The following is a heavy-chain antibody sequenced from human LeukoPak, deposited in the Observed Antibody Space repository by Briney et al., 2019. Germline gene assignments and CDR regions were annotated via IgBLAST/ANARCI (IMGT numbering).Heavy chain of an antibody. V-gene: IGHV3-21*01. CDR3: ASGFSSSPYFDY. Sequence: GGSLRLSCAASGFTFSTYYMNWVRRAPGKGLEWVSFITGSSSYIYYTDSVKGRFTISRDNAKHSLFLQMNSLRDEDTAVYYCASGFSSSPYFDYWGQGTLVTVSS. CDR2: ITGSSSYI. D-gene: IGHD6-6*01. CDR1: GFTFSTYY. J-gene: IGHJ4*02.